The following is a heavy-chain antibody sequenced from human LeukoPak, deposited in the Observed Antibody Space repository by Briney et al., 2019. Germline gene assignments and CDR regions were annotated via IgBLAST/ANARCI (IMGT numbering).Heavy chain of an antibody. J-gene: IGHJ4*02. D-gene: IGHD6-13*01. V-gene: IGHV3-21*01. Sequence: GGSLRLSCAASGFTFSSYSMNWVRQAPGKGLEWVSSISSSSSYIYYADSVKGRLTISRDNAKNSLYLQMNSLRAEDTAVYYCARHEQLYIDYWGQGTLVTVSS. CDR1: GFTFSSYS. CDR3: ARHEQLYIDY. CDR2: ISSSSSYI.